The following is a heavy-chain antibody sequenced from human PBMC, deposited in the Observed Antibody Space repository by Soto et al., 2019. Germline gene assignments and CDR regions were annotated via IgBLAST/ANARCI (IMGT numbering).Heavy chain of an antibody. D-gene: IGHD5-12*01. J-gene: IGHJ4*02. V-gene: IGHV1-2*02. CDR2: IDPKSGGT. CDR3: ARVSVDVPE. Sequence: QLVQSVAEVKKPGASVKVSCKTSGPTFIAYYIHWVRQAPGQGLEWMGWIDPKSGGTTYEQKFLGRVTMTRDASINTAYMELNRLTSDDTAVYYCARVSVDVPEWGQGTLLTVSS. CDR1: GPTFIAYY.